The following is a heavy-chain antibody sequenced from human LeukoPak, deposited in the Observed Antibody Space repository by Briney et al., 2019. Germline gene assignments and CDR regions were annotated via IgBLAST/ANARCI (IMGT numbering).Heavy chain of an antibody. CDR3: ARSYRDDYGDYESPG. V-gene: IGHV1-69*15. Sequence: ASVKVSCKASGGTFSSYAISWVRQAPGQGLEWMGRIIPIFGTANYAQKFQGRVTITADESTSTAYMELSSLRSEDTAVYYCARSYRDDYGDYESPGWGQGTLVTVSS. J-gene: IGHJ4*02. CDR2: IIPIFGTA. D-gene: IGHD4-17*01. CDR1: GGTFSSYA.